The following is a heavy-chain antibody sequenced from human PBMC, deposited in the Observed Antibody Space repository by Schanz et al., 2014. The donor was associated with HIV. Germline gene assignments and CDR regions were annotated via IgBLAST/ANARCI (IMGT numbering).Heavy chain of an antibody. D-gene: IGHD3-10*01. Sequence: DVQILESGGGLVQPGGSRRLSCAVSGLPFSTSAMSWVRQAPGKGLEWVSDISGSGGSTYYADSVKGRFTISRDNSKNTLSLQTSSLRAEDTAVYYCARENPLYYYLHGGPFDIWGQGTMVTVSS. J-gene: IGHJ3*02. V-gene: IGHV3-23*01. CDR2: ISGSGGST. CDR3: ARENPLYYYLHGGPFDI. CDR1: GLPFSTSA.